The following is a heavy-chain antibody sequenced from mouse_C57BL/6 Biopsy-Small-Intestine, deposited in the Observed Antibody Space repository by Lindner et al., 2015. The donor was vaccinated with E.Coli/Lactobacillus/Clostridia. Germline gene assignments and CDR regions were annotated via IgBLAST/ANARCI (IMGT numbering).Heavy chain of an antibody. CDR3: AADLLYGDHDY. D-gene: IGHD1-1*01. Sequence: SVKVSCKVSGDTFTELSMHWVRQAPGKGFEWVGSFDPENGERTYAQKLQGRVTMTEDTSTDTAYMELRSLKSDDTAVYYCAADLLYGDHDYWGQGTLVTVSS. J-gene: IGHJ4*01. CDR1: GDTFTELS. V-gene: IGHV1S29*02. CDR2: FDPENGER.